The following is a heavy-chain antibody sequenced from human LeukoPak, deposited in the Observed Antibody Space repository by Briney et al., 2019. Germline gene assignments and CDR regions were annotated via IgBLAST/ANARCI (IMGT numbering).Heavy chain of an antibody. CDR2: IYYSGST. V-gene: IGHV4-31*02. J-gene: IGHJ4*02. CDR3: ARGGPTRAFDY. Sequence: WIGYIYYSGSTYYNPSLKSRVTISVDTSKNQFSLKLSSVTAADTAVYYCARGGPTRAFDYWGQGTLVTVSS.